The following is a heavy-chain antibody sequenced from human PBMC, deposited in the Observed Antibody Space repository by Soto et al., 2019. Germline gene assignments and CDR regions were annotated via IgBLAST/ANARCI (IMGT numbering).Heavy chain of an antibody. CDR1: GYSFTSYG. CDR3: ARVPIAIFGVVPPESNYYYYGMDV. Sequence: GASVKVSCKASGYSFTSYGISGVQQAPGQELEWMGWINAYNGNTNYAQKLQGRVTMTTDTSTSTAYMELRSLRSDDTAVYYCARVPIAIFGVVPPESNYYYYGMDVWGQGTTVTVSS. D-gene: IGHD3-3*01. V-gene: IGHV1-18*01. CDR2: INAYNGNT. J-gene: IGHJ6*02.